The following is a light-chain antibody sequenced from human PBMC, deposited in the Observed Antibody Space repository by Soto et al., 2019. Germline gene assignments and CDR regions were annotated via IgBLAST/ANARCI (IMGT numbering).Light chain of an antibody. J-gene: IGKJ1*01. V-gene: IGKV3-15*01. CDR1: QSVGSG. Sequence: EIVMAESPATLSVSPGERATLSCRASQSVGSGLSWYQQKPVQAPRLLIYGASTRATGIPARFSGSGSGTEFTLTISSLQSEDYAVYYCQQYNNWPWTFGQGTKVDIK. CDR2: GAS. CDR3: QQYNNWPWT.